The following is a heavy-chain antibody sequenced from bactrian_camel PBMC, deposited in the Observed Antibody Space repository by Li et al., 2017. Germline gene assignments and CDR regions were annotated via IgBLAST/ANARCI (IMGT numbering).Heavy chain of an antibody. D-gene: IGHD5*01. Sequence: QVQLVESGGGSVQAGGSLRLSCEASGSASRRVSMGWFRQPPGQEGEPVAIVGVGTTPTVHADSVKGRFTISRDKAKNTVDLRMNNLQPDDTAMYYCAAAHRPPWGGRWSRLAASEYVYWGQGTQVTVS. V-gene: IGHV3-3*01. CDR1: GSASRRVS. J-gene: IGHJ4*01. CDR2: VGVGTTPT. CDR3: AAAHRPPWGGRWSRLAASEYVY.